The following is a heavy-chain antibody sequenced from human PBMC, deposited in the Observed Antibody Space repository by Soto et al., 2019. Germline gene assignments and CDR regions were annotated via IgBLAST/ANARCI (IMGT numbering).Heavy chain of an antibody. J-gene: IGHJ3*02. CDR3: SRVVCSDYYGAGSYPAI. V-gene: IGHV3-20*01. D-gene: IGHD3-10*01. CDR2: INWNGGST. CDR1: GFTFDDYG. Sequence: EVQLVESGGGVVRPGGSLRLSCAASGFTFDDYGMSWVRQAPGKGLEWVSGINWNGGSTGYADSVKGRFTISRDNAKNSLYLQMISLRAEDAALYHCSRVVCSDYYGAGSYPAIWGQGTMVAVSS.